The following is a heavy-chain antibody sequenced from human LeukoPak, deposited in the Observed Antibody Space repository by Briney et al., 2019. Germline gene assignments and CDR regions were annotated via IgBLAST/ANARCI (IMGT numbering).Heavy chain of an antibody. CDR2: IYTRGST. J-gene: IGHJ5*02. CDR3: ARHTIETTKTYSYWFDR. CDR1: GDSINSQY. Sequence: SETLSLTCTVSGDSINSQYWSWIRQPPGKGMEWIGFIYTRGSTNYNPSFKSRVTMSGDTSKNQVSLTLNSVTAADTAVYYCARHTIETTKTYSYWFDRGGQGTLVTVSA. D-gene: IGHD3-3*01. V-gene: IGHV4-4*09.